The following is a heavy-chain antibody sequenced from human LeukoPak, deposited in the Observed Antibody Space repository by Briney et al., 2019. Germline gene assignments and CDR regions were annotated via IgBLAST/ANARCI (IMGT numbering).Heavy chain of an antibody. CDR2: IYDSGST. Sequence: SETLSLTCTVSGGSIRSSYYYWGWIRQPPGKGLEWIGSIYDSGSTYYNPSLKSRVTISVDTSKNQFSLKLSSVTAADTAVYYCARGDIVVVPAALNNWFDPWGQGTLVTVSS. CDR3: ARGDIVVVPAALNNWFDP. J-gene: IGHJ5*02. CDR1: GGSIRSSYYY. V-gene: IGHV4-39*01. D-gene: IGHD2-2*01.